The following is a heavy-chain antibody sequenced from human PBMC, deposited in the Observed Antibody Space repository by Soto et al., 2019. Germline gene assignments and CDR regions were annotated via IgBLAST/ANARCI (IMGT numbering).Heavy chain of an antibody. CDR2: IFHSGNT. J-gene: IGHJ4*02. Sequence: ETLSLTCTVSGGSISSSRYYWGWIRQPPGKGLEWVGSIFHSGNTYYNPSLKGRLTISVDTSKNQFSLSLSSVTAADTAVYFCARQGGYSYGYILSSGKLPPLDYWGQGTLVTVSS. CDR3: ARQGGYSYGYILSSGKLPPLDY. CDR1: GGSISSSRYY. V-gene: IGHV4-39*01. D-gene: IGHD5-18*01.